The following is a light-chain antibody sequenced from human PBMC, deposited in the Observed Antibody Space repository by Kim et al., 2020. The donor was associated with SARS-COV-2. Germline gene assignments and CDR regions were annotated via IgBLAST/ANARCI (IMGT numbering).Light chain of an antibody. V-gene: IGKV3-11*01. CDR1: QSVSNF. CDR2: DAS. CDR3: QQRTNWPPFT. J-gene: IGKJ2*01. Sequence: EIVLTQFPATLSLSPGETATLSCRASQSVSNFLAWYQQKPGQAPRLLIYDASNRAPGIPARFSGSGSGTGFTLTISSLEPEDFAVYYCQQRTNWPPFTFGQGTKLE.